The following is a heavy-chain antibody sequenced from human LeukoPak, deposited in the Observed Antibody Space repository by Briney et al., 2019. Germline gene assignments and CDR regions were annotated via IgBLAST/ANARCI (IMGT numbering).Heavy chain of an antibody. Sequence: DSVKGRFTISRDNSKNTLYLQMNSLRAEDTAVYYCARGHDILTGSGDAFDIWGQETMVTVSS. J-gene: IGHJ3*02. D-gene: IGHD3-9*01. V-gene: IGHV3-30*07. CDR3: ARGHDILTGSGDAFDI.